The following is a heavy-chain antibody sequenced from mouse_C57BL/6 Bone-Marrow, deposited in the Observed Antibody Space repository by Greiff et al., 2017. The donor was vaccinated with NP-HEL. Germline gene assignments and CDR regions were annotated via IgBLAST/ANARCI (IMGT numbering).Heavy chain of an antibody. Sequence: QVQLKQPGAELVKPGASVKLSCKASGYTFTSYWMHWVKQRPGQGLEWIGMIHPNSGSTNYNEKFKSKATLTVDKSSSTAYMQLSSLTSEDSAVYYCARLKGDYDGAMDYWGQGTSVTVSS. CDR2: IHPNSGST. D-gene: IGHD2-4*01. CDR3: ARLKGDYDGAMDY. J-gene: IGHJ4*01. V-gene: IGHV1-64*01. CDR1: GYTFTSYW.